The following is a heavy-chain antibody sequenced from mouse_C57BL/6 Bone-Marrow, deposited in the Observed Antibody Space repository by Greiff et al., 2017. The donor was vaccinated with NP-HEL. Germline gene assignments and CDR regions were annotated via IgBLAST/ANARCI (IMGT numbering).Heavy chain of an antibody. D-gene: IGHD1-1*01. CDR1: GYTFTSYW. CDR3: ARRGTTEGSFDY. Sequence: QVQLKQPGAELVKPGASVKLSCKASGYTFTSYWMHWVKQRPGQGLEWIGMIHPNSGSTNYNEKFKSKATLTVDKSSSTAYMQLSSRTSEDAAVYYCARRGTTEGSFDYWGKGTTVTVSA. J-gene: IGHJ2*01. V-gene: IGHV1-64*01. CDR2: IHPNSGST.